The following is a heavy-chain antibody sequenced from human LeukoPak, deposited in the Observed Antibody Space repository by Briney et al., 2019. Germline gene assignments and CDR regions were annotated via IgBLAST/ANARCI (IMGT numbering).Heavy chain of an antibody. V-gene: IGHV3-7*03. J-gene: IGHJ4*02. CDR1: GFTFSSYW. CDR2: INHNGNVN. Sequence: GGSLRLSCAASGFTFSSYWMNWARQAPGKGLEWVAGINHNGNVNYYVDSVKGRFTISRDNAKNSLYLQMSNLRAEDTAVYYCARDAVRGVKLDYWGQGTLVTVSS. D-gene: IGHD3-10*01. CDR3: ARDAVRGVKLDY.